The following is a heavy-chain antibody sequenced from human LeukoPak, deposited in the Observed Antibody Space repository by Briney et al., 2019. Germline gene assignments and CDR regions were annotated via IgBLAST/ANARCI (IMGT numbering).Heavy chain of an antibody. CDR1: GFAVSSSY. D-gene: IGHD4-17*01. Sequence: GGSLRLSCAASGFAVSSSYMSWVRQAPGKGPEWVSVIYSGGTTNYADSVKGRFTISRDNSKNTLYLQMNSLRLEDTAMYYCARTVTTGPWGQGTLVTVSS. CDR3: ARTVTTGP. J-gene: IGHJ5*02. V-gene: IGHV3-66*02. CDR2: IYSGGTT.